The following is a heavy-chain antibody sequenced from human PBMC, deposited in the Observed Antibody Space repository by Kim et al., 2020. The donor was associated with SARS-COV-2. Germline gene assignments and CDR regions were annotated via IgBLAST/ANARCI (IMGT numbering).Heavy chain of an antibody. Sequence: TDYAEPGKGRFTISRDDAKNTLYQQMNSLKTEDTAVYYCTTAPYGDYGDYWGQGTLVTVSS. D-gene: IGHD4-17*01. V-gene: IGHV3-15*01. CDR2: T. J-gene: IGHJ4*02. CDR3: TTAPYGDYGDY.